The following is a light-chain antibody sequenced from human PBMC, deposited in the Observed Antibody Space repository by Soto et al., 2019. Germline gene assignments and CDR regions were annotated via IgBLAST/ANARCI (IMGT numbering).Light chain of an antibody. CDR1: QSVSSSY. CDR3: QHYGSSQS. J-gene: IGKJ1*01. Sequence: EIVLTQSPGTLSLSPGERATLSCRASQSVSSSYLAWYQQKPGQAPRLLIYGASSRATGIPARFSGSGSGTDFTLTISRLEPEDFAVYYCQHYGSSQSFGQGTKVEIK. CDR2: GAS. V-gene: IGKV3-20*01.